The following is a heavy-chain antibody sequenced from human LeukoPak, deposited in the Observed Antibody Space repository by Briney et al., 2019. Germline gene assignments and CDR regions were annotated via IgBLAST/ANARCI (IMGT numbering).Heavy chain of an antibody. CDR3: AKDRRLDTMLVVVPGYFDY. CDR1: GFTFSSYA. Sequence: GGSLRLSCAASGFTFSSYAMSWVRQAPGKGLEWVSAISGSGDSTYYADSVKGRFTISRDNSKNTLYLQMNSLRAEDTAVYYCAKDRRLDTMLVVVPGYFDYWGQGTLVTVSS. V-gene: IGHV3-23*01. J-gene: IGHJ4*02. D-gene: IGHD3-22*01. CDR2: ISGSGDST.